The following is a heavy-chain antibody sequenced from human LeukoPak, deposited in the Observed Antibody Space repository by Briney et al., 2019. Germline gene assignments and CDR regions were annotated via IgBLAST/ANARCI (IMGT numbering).Heavy chain of an antibody. CDR3: ARGYCSGGSCYSWFDP. V-gene: IGHV4-34*01. CDR2: INHSGST. J-gene: IGHJ5*02. D-gene: IGHD2-15*01. Sequence: SETLSLTCAVYGGSFSGYYWSWIRQPPGKGLEWIGEINHSGSTNYNPSLKSRVTISVDTSKDQFSLKLSSVTAADTAVYYCARGYCSGGSCYSWFDPWGQGTLVTVSS. CDR1: GGSFSGYY.